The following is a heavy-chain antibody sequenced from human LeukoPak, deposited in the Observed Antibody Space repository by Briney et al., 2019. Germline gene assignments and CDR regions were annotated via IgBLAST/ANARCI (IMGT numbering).Heavy chain of an antibody. J-gene: IGHJ4*02. CDR3: AKFSSSWHGGFIDY. V-gene: IGHV3-23*01. D-gene: IGHD6-13*01. CDR1: GFTFSSYA. Sequence: PGGSLRLSCAASGFTFSSYAMSWVRQAPGKGLEWVSAISGSGGSTYYADSVKGRFTISRDNSKNTLYLQMNSLRAEDTAVYYCAKFSSSWHGGFIDYWGQGTLVTVSS. CDR2: ISGSGGST.